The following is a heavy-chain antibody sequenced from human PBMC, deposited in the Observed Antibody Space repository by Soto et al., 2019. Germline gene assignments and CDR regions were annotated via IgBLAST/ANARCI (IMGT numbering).Heavy chain of an antibody. V-gene: IGHV3-53*04. CDR3: ARYSSFRRSPN. D-gene: IGHD6-19*01. J-gene: IGHJ4*02. CDR1: GFTVCSNY. Sequence: GGSLRLSCAASGFTVCSNYMSWVRQAPGKGLEWVSVIYSGGSTYYADSVKGRFTISRHNSKNTLYLQMNSLRAEDTAVYYCARYSSFRRSPNWGQGTLVTVSS. CDR2: IYSGGST.